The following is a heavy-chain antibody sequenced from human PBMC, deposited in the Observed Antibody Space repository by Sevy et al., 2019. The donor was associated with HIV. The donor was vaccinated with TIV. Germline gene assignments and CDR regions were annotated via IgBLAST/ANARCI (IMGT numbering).Heavy chain of an antibody. CDR1: GYTFTSYG. Sequence: ASVVSCKASGYTFTSYGISWVRQAPGQGLEWMGWISAYNGNTNYAQKLQGRVTMTTDTSTSTAYMELRSLRSDDTAVYYCAREVYSSGYYVDYWGQGTLVTVSS. J-gene: IGHJ4*02. V-gene: IGHV1-18*01. CDR2: ISAYNGNT. CDR3: AREVYSSGYYVDY. D-gene: IGHD3-22*01.